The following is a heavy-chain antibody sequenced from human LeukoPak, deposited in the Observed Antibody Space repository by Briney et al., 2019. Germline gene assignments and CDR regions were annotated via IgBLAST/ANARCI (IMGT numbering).Heavy chain of an antibody. Sequence: PSVTLSLTCTVSGGSISSYYWSWIRQPPGKGLEWIGYISYNGSTNYNPSLKSRVTISVDTFKNQFSLKLSSVTAADTAVYYCARVPPDYDILTGYLRGHYYYMDVWGKGTTVTVSS. J-gene: IGHJ6*03. D-gene: IGHD3-9*01. CDR3: ARVPPDYDILTGYLRGHYYYMDV. CDR2: ISYNGST. CDR1: GGSISSYY. V-gene: IGHV4-59*01.